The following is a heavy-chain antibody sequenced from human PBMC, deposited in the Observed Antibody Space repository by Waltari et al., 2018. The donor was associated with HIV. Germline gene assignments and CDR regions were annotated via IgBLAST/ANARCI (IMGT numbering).Heavy chain of an antibody. CDR3: ARGGTGFDYVWGSLKPRHLDL. V-gene: IGHV4-34*02. CDR2: IDPSGNT. Sequence: QVQLEQWGAGLLKPSETLSLTCAVYVGSFRNYFWTWIRQPPGKGPEWIGEIDPSGNTDYNPTLQNRVVISMDTSKNQFSLKLTSVSASDSAIYYCARGGTGFDYVWGSLKPRHLDLWGQGTLVTVSS. D-gene: IGHD3-16*01. CDR1: VGSFRNYF. J-gene: IGHJ4*02.